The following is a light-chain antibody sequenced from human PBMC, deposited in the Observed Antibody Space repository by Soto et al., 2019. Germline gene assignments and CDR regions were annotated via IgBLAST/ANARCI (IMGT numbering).Light chain of an antibody. CDR1: SSNIGAGYD. J-gene: IGLJ2*01. CDR2: GNS. Sequence: QSVLTQPPSVSGAPGQRVTISCTGSSSNIGAGYDVHWYQQLQGTAHKLLLYGNSNRPSGVPDRFSGSKSGTSASLASNGLQASYEADYYGQSYDSSLSGVVFGGGTKLTVL. V-gene: IGLV1-40*01. CDR3: QSYDSSLSGVV.